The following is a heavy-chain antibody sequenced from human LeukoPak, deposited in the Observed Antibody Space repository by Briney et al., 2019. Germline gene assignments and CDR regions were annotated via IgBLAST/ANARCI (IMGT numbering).Heavy chain of an antibody. CDR3: ARADVSLARGITTFDY. CDR2: IKQDGSEK. D-gene: IGHD3-10*01. Sequence: PGGSLRLSCAASGFTFSSYWMSWVRQAPGKGLEWVANIKQDGSEKYYVDSVKGRFTISRDSGKNSMYLQMNSLRAEDTAVYYCARADVSLARGITTFDYWGQGTLVTVSS. CDR1: GFTFSSYW. V-gene: IGHV3-7*01. J-gene: IGHJ4*02.